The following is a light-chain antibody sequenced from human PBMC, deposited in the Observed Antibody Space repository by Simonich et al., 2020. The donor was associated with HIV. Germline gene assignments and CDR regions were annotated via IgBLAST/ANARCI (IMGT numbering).Light chain of an antibody. J-gene: IGKJ4*01. CDR2: GAS. CDR1: QSVSSS. V-gene: IGKV3-15*01. Sequence: EIVMTQSPATLSVSPGERATLSCRVSQSVSSSLAWYQQKPGQAPRLLIYGASTRATGIPARFSGSGSGTEFTLTISILQSEDFAVYYCQQYNNWPPLTFGGGTKVEIK. CDR3: QQYNNWPPLT.